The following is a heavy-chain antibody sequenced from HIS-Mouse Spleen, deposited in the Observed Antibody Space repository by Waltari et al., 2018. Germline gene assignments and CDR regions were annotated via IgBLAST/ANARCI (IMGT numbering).Heavy chain of an antibody. J-gene: IGHJ2*01. CDR1: GGSISSSSYY. Sequence: QLQLQESGPGLVKPSETLSLTCTVSGGSISSSSYYWGWIRQPPGKGLEWIGIIYYSGSTYNNPSLKSRVNISVDTSRNQFSLKLSSVTAAGTAVYYCAREIPYSSSWYDWYFDLWGRGTLVTVSS. CDR3: AREIPYSSSWYDWYFDL. V-gene: IGHV4-39*07. CDR2: IYYSGST. D-gene: IGHD6-13*01.